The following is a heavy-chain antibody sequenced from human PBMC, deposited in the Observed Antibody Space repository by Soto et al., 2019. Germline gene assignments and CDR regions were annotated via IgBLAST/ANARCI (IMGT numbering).Heavy chain of an antibody. D-gene: IGHD3-10*01. CDR2: ISGYSGNA. Sequence: QVQVMQSGAEVKKPGDSVKVSCKTSGYIFSDYGINWVRQAPGQGLEWMGWISGYSGNANLAQKFQGRVTMTTDKSTRTAYMELRRLRSDDTAVYYCAREGRVTTGRAVIRSGMDVWGQGTTVTVSS. CDR1: GYIFSDYG. J-gene: IGHJ6*02. CDR3: AREGRVTTGRAVIRSGMDV. V-gene: IGHV1-18*04.